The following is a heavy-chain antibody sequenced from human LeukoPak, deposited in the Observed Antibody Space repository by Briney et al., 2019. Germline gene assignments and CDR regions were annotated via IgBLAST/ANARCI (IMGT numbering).Heavy chain of an antibody. J-gene: IGHJ5*02. CDR2: IYYGGNI. V-gene: IGHV4-31*03. CDR1: GGSISSGGYY. D-gene: IGHD3-16*02. Sequence: SETLSLTCTVSGGSISSGGYYWSWIRQHPGKGLEWIGYIYYGGNIYYNPSLKSRITISVDTSKNQFSLRLSSVTAADTAVYFCAKLSGFAFDPWGQGILVTVSS. CDR3: AKLSGFAFDP.